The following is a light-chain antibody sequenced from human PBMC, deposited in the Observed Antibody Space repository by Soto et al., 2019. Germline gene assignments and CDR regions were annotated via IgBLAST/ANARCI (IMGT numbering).Light chain of an antibody. CDR2: DNH. CDR1: NSNIGRNY. J-gene: IGLJ3*02. Sequence: QSVLTQPPSVSAAPGQKVTIPCSGSNSNIGRNYVSWYQQLPGTAPKLLIYDNHERPSGIPDRFSGSKSGTLASLGITGLQTGDEADYYCATWDSRLRTGVFGGGTQLTVL. CDR3: ATWDSRLRTGV. V-gene: IGLV1-51*01.